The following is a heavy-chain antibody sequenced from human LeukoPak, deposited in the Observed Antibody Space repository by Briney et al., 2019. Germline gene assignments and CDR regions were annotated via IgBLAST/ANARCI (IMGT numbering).Heavy chain of an antibody. CDR3: ARVGSGWYQTRFDY. CDR1: GFTFSSYA. CDR2: ISYDGSNK. J-gene: IGHJ4*02. V-gene: IGHV3-30*04. Sequence: PGGSLRLSCAASGFTFSSYAMHWVRQDPGKGLEWVAVISYDGSNKYYADSVKGRFTISRDNSKNTLYLQMDSLRAEDTAVYYCARVGSGWYQTRFDYWGQGTLVTVSS. D-gene: IGHD6-19*01.